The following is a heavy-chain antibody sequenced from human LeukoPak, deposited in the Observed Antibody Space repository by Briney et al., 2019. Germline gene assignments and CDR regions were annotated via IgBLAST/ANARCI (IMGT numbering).Heavy chain of an antibody. D-gene: IGHD5-12*01. V-gene: IGHV3-74*01. CDR1: GFTFSSYW. Sequence: GGSLILSCAASGFTFSSYWMHWVRQAPGKVLVWVSRINSDGYSTSYADSVKGRFTISRDNAKNTVYLQMNSLRAEDTAVYYCARDRRGYSGYDPGWFDPWGQGTLVTVSS. CDR2: INSDGYST. CDR3: ARDRRGYSGYDPGWFDP. J-gene: IGHJ5*02.